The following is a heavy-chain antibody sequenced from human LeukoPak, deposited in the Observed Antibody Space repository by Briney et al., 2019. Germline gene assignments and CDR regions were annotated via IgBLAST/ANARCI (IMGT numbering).Heavy chain of an antibody. Sequence: PGGSLRLSCAASGFTFSNYRMNWVRQAPGKGLEWVSSISSGSSNIYYADSVKGRFTISRDNAKNSLFLQMNSLRAEDTAVYYCARDPGGSANIDYWGQGTLVTVPS. CDR1: GFTFSNYR. V-gene: IGHV3-21*01. D-gene: IGHD1-26*01. CDR2: ISSGSSNI. J-gene: IGHJ4*02. CDR3: ARDPGGSANIDY.